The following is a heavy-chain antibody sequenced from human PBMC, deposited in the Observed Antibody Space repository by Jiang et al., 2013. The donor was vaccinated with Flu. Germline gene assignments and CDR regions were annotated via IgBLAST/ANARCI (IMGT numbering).Heavy chain of an antibody. D-gene: IGHD6-19*01. CDR1: GFTFSSYA. CDR3: AKKSIAVAGRGAGYFQH. Sequence: QLVESGGGLVQPGGSLRLSCAASGFTFSSYAMSWVRQAPGKGLEWVSAISGSGGSTYYADSVKGRFTISRDNSKNTLYLQMNSLRAEDTAVYYCAKKSIAVAGRGAGYFQHWGQGTLVTVPS. V-gene: IGHV3-23*04. J-gene: IGHJ1*01. CDR2: ISGSGGST.